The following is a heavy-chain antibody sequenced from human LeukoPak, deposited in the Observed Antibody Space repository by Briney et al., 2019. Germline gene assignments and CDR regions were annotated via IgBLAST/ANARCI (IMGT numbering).Heavy chain of an antibody. Sequence: ASVKVSCKASGYTFTNYGIFWVRQAPGQGLEWMGWISAYSGNTNYAQKLQGRVTMTTETSTSTAYMELESLRSDDTAVYYCAVSQGSYYDTSGYLGGDYWGQGTLVTVSS. D-gene: IGHD3-22*01. CDR3: AVSQGSYYDTSGYLGGDY. CDR1: GYTFTNYG. J-gene: IGHJ4*02. CDR2: ISAYSGNT. V-gene: IGHV1-18*01.